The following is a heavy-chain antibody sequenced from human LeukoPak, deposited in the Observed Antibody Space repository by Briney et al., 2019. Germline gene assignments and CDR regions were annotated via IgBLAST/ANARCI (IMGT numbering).Heavy chain of an antibody. CDR1: GYSISSGYY. V-gene: IGHV4-38-2*02. CDR2: IYHRKS. D-gene: IGHD3-10*01. Sequence: SETMSLTCSVSGYSISSGYYWDWIRQPPGKGLEWIASIYHRKSYYNPSLESRVTISVDTSKNQISLKLRSVTAADTAVYYCARAGITMVRGVIDAYYYYYYMDVWGKGTTVTISS. J-gene: IGHJ6*03. CDR3: ARAGITMVRGVIDAYYYYYYMDV.